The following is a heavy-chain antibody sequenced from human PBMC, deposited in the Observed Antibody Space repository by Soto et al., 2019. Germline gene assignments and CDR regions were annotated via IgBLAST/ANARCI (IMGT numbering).Heavy chain of an antibody. CDR2: VYYSGGA. V-gene: IGHV4-59*01. D-gene: IGHD2-21*02. CDR1: GGSISGYY. Sequence: LSLTCTVSGGSISGYYWSWIRQPPGKGLEWIGNVYYSGGAKYNPSVKRRVSISVDTSKNQFSLNLSSVTAADTAVYYCTRDGDGRMTTNPYYYYGMDVWGPGITVIVS. CDR3: TRDGDGRMTTNPYYYYGMDV. J-gene: IGHJ6*02.